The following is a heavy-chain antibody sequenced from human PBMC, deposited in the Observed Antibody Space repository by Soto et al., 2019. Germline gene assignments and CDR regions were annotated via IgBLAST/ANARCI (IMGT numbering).Heavy chain of an antibody. CDR3: VMDAVRKNYYYDKDV. D-gene: IGHD5-18*01. Sequence: QITLKESGPTLVTPTQTLTLTCTFSGFSLSSNGVGVGWVRQPPGRALEWLAVYFWEDDKRYSPSLKSRLTINKDTSTNRVVLRMTNMDPVDTGTYYCVMDAVRKNYYYDKDVWGQGTTVTVSS. CDR1: GFSLSSNGVG. J-gene: IGHJ6*02. V-gene: IGHV2-5*04. CDR2: YFWEDDK.